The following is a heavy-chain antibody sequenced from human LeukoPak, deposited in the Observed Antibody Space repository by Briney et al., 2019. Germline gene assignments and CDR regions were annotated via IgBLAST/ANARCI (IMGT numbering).Heavy chain of an antibody. D-gene: IGHD3-22*01. Sequence: GGSLRLSCAASGFTFNNAWMSWVRQAPGKGLEWVGHIKSKTDGGTTDYAAPVKGRFSISRDDSKSTLYMQMNSLKTEDTAVYYCTTAWYYYDSSGYSGPPPFDHWGQGSLVTVSS. CDR3: TTAWYYYDSSGYSGPPPFDH. V-gene: IGHV3-15*01. CDR1: GFTFNNAW. CDR2: IKSKTDGGTT. J-gene: IGHJ4*02.